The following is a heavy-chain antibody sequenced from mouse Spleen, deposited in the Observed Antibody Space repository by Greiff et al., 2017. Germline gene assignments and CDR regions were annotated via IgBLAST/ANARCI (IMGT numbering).Heavy chain of an antibody. Sequence: EVKLQESGPELVKPGDSVKISCKASGYSFTGYFMNWVMQSHGKSLEWIGRINPYNGDTFYNQKFKGKATLTVDKSSSTAHMELRSLTSEDSAVYYCANGNPYYFDYWGQGTTLTVSS. J-gene: IGHJ2*01. D-gene: IGHD2-1*01. V-gene: IGHV1-20*01. CDR1: GYSFTGYF. CDR2: INPYNGDT. CDR3: ANGNPYYFDY.